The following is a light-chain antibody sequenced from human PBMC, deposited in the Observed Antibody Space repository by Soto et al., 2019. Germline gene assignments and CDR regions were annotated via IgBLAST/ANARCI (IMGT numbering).Light chain of an antibody. Sequence: EIVLTQSPGTLSLSPGERATLSCRASQSVSSSYLAWYRQKPGQAPRLLIYGASSRATGIPDRFSGSGSGTDFSLTISRLEPEDFAVYYCQQYGSSRTFGKGTKVDIK. CDR2: GAS. CDR1: QSVSSSY. V-gene: IGKV3-20*01. CDR3: QQYGSSRT. J-gene: IGKJ1*01.